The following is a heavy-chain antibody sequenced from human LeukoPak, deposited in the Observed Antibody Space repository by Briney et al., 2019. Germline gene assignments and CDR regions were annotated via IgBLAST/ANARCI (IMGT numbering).Heavy chain of an antibody. CDR2: IKQDGTEE. J-gene: IGHJ4*02. D-gene: IGHD3-3*01. Sequence: GGSLRLSCVASGFTFSSSWVSWVRRAPGKGLEWVANIKQDGTEEYYVDSVRGRFSISKDNAKNSLYLQMNSLRAEDTAVYYCARVDDFWSGYFPTPYFDYWGQGTLVTVSS. CDR3: ARVDDFWSGYFPTPYFDY. V-gene: IGHV3-7*01. CDR1: GFTFSSSW.